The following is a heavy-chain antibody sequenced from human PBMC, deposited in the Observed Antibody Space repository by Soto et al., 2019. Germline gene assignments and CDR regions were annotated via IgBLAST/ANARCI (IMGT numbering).Heavy chain of an antibody. CDR2: IYYSGST. J-gene: IGHJ6*02. CDR1: GGSISSSSYY. Sequence: QLQLQESGPGLVKPSETLSLTCTVSGGSISSSSYYWGWIRQPPGKGLEWIGSIYYSGSTYYNPSLKSRVTISVDTSKNQFSLKRSSVTAADTAVYYCARRYGGVGAIHHRSSKPYYGMDVWGQGTTVTVSS. V-gene: IGHV4-39*01. D-gene: IGHD1-26*01. CDR3: ARRYGGVGAIHHRSSKPYYGMDV.